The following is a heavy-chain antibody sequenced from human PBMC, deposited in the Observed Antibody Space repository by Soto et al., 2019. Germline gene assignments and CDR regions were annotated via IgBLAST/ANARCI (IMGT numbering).Heavy chain of an antibody. Sequence: GGSLRLSCVASGFRFSDHSMNWVRQAPGKGLQWISYISSNGDTTYYADSVKGRFTVSRDNAKNALFLQMNSLRDDDTATYYCARLPKGSVVTAWGQGARVTVSS. V-gene: IGHV3-48*02. CDR3: ARLPKGSVVTA. D-gene: IGHD2-21*02. CDR2: ISSNGDTT. J-gene: IGHJ4*02. CDR1: GFRFSDHS.